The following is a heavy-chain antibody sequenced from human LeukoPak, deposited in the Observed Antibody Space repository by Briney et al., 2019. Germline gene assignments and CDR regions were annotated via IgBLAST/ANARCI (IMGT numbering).Heavy chain of an antibody. CDR3: AREGSMTARPFVSIDY. Sequence: SETLSLTCAVYGGSFSGYYWSWIRQPAGKGLEWIGRIHTSGSTDYNPSLESRVTMSVDTSRNQFSLKLSSVTAADTAVYYCAREGSMTARPFVSIDYWGQGTLVTVSS. CDR1: GGSFSGYY. J-gene: IGHJ4*02. CDR2: IHTSGST. D-gene: IGHD6-6*01. V-gene: IGHV4-59*10.